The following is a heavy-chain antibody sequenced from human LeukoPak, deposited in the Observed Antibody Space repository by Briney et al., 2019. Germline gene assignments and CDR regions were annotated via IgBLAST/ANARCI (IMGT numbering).Heavy chain of an antibody. CDR2: INHSGST. CDR3: ARERWLRYYYYYMDV. Sequence: SETLSLTCAVYGGSFSGYYWSWIRQPPGKGLEWIGEINHSGSTNYNPSLKSRVTISVDTSKNQFSLKLSSVTAADTAVYYCARERWLRYYYYYMDVWAKGTTVTVSS. J-gene: IGHJ6*03. D-gene: IGHD5-18*01. CDR1: GGSFSGYY. V-gene: IGHV4-34*01.